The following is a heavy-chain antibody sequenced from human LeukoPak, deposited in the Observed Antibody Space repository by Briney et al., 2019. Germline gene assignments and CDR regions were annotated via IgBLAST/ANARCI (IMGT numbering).Heavy chain of an antibody. CDR1: GGSIISSSYN. CDR2: IYYSGTT. CDR3: ARSILRYFAFDI. Sequence: SETLSLTCTVSGGSIISSSYNWGWIRQPPGKGLEWIGTIYYSGTTYYNPSLQSRVTISVDTSKNQFSLKLSSVTAADTAVYYCARSILRYFAFDIWGQGTMVTVSS. D-gene: IGHD3-9*01. V-gene: IGHV4-39*07. J-gene: IGHJ3*02.